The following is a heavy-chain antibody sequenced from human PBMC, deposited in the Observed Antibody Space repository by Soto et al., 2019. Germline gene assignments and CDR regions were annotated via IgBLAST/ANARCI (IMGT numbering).Heavy chain of an antibody. J-gene: IGHJ6*02. D-gene: IGHD5-18*01. CDR2: IIPIFGTA. Sequence: VASVKVSCKASGGTFSSYAISWVRQAPGQGLEWMGGIIPIFGTANYAQKFQGRVTITADESTSTAYMELSSLRSEDTAVYYCAREESGYSYGYVYYYYGMDVWGQGTTVTVSS. CDR1: GGTFSSYA. V-gene: IGHV1-69*13. CDR3: AREESGYSYGYVYYYYGMDV.